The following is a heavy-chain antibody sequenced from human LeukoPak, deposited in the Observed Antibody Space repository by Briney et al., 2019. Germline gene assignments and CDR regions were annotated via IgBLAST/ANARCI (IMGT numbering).Heavy chain of an antibody. CDR1: GFTFSSYE. J-gene: IGHJ4*02. CDR3: ARDRYYGSGSYYKY. Sequence: GGSLRLSCAASGFTFSSYEMNWVRQAPGKGLEWVSYISSSGSTIYYADSVKGRFTISRDNAKNSLYLQMNSLRAEDTAVYYCARDRYYGSGSYYKYWGQGTLVTVS. CDR2: ISSSGSTI. V-gene: IGHV3-48*03. D-gene: IGHD3-10*01.